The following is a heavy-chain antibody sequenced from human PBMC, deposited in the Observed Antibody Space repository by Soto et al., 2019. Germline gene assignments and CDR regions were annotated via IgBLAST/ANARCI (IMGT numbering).Heavy chain of an antibody. CDR3: ASPRGSITMVRGPTGGIDY. Sequence: SETLSLTCTVSGGSISSSSYYWGWIRQPPGKGLEWIGSIYYSGSTYYNPSLKSRVTISVDTSKNQFSLKLSSVTAADTAVYYCASPRGSITMVRGPTGGIDYWGQGTLVTVSS. J-gene: IGHJ4*02. CDR1: GGSISSSSYY. V-gene: IGHV4-39*01. D-gene: IGHD3-10*01. CDR2: IYYSGST.